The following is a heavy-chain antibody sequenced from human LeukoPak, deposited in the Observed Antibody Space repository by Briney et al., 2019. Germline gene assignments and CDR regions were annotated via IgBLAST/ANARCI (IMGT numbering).Heavy chain of an antibody. CDR1: GGSFSGYY. CDR2: INHSGST. V-gene: IGHV4-34*01. CDR3: ARHLGIAAAGTHKQTKSRAVWRNWFDP. Sequence: SETLSLTCAVYGGSFSGYYWSWIRQPPGKGLEWIGEINHSGSTNYNPSLKSRDTISVDTSKNQFSLKLSSVTAADTAVYYCARHLGIAAAGTHKQTKSRAVWRNWFDPWGQGTLVTVSS. J-gene: IGHJ5*02. D-gene: IGHD6-13*01.